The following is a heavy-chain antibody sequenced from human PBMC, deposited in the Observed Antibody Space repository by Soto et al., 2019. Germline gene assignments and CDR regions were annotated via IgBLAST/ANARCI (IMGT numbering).Heavy chain of an antibody. Sequence: QVQLVESGGGVVQPGRSLRLSCAASGFTFSRYAMHWVRQAPGKGLEWVAVISYDGSNKYYADSVKGRFTISRDNSKNTLYLQMNSLRAEDTAVYSCARPVAGTGEEDYCGQGALVTVSS. D-gene: IGHD6-19*01. CDR1: GFTFSRYA. CDR3: ARPVAGTGEEDY. J-gene: IGHJ4*02. CDR2: ISYDGSNK. V-gene: IGHV3-30-3*01.